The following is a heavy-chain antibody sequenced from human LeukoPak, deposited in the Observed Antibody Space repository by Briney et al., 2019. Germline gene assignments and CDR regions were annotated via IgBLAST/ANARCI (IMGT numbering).Heavy chain of an antibody. D-gene: IGHD7-27*01. CDR2: ISASGTSGSPI. CDR1: GFTFSSFE. V-gene: IGHV3-48*03. CDR3: ARDTLGWNYYGLDV. J-gene: IGHJ6*02. Sequence: PGGSLRLSCAASGFTFSSFEMNGVRQAPGKGLEGVSYISASGTSGSPIYYADSVKGRFTISRDDARNSLYLQMNSLRADDTAVYYCARDTLGWNYYGLDVWGQGTTVTVSS.